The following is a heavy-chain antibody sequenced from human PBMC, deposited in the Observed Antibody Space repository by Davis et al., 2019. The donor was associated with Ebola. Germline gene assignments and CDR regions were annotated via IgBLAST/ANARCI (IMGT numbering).Heavy chain of an antibody. CDR3: ARGWLRTGFDY. J-gene: IGHJ4*02. V-gene: IGHV6-1*01. CDR1: GDGVSINSAG. D-gene: IGHD5-12*01. Sequence: PSETLSLTCAISGDGVSINSAGWNWIRQSPSRGLEWLGRTYYTSKWYNDYAVSMESRIIVNPDTSKNQFSLQLTSVTPEDTAVYYCARGWLRTGFDYWGQGTLVIVSS. CDR2: TYYTSKWYN.